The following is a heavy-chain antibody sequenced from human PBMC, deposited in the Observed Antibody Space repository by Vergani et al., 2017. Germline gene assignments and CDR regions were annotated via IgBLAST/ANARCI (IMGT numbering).Heavy chain of an antibody. Sequence: EVQLLESGGGLVQPGGSLRLSCAASGFTFDDYAMHWVRQAPGKGLEWVSGISWNSGNIGYADSVKGRFTISRDNAKNSLYLQMNSLRTEDTALYYCAKRYGSGRGLSDWGQGTMVTVSS. CDR1: GFTFDDYA. D-gene: IGHD3-10*01. CDR2: ISWNSGNI. CDR3: AKRYGSGRGLSD. J-gene: IGHJ3*01. V-gene: IGHV3-9*01.